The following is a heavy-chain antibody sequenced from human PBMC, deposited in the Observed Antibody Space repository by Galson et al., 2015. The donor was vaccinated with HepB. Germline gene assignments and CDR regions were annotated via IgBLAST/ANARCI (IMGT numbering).Heavy chain of an antibody. Sequence: SVKVSCKASGYTFSSYYIHWVRQAPGQGLEWMGRINPYSRGTDYAEKFQGRITMTIDTSISTVYMELRRLRLDDTAVYYCTRIPEYWGQGTLVIVSS. V-gene: IGHV1-2*06. CDR3: TRIPEY. J-gene: IGHJ4*02. D-gene: IGHD2-21*01. CDR2: INPYSRGT. CDR1: GYTFSSYY.